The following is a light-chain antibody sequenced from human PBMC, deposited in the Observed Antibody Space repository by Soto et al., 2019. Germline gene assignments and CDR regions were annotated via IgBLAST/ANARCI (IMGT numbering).Light chain of an antibody. J-gene: IGKJ4*01. Sequence: EIVLTQSPATLSLSPGGRATLSCRASQSINRHLAWYRQKPGQAPRLLIYDASNRATGIPARFSGSGSGTDVTLTISSLEPEDFGVYYCQQRSNWPPVTFGGGTKVEIK. V-gene: IGKV3-11*01. CDR2: DAS. CDR1: QSINRH. CDR3: QQRSNWPPVT.